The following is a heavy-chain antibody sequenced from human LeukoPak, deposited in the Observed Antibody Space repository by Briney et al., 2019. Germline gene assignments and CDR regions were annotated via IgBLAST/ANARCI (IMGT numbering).Heavy chain of an antibody. J-gene: IGHJ6*02. CDR2: IYPGDSDT. CDR3: ARPPYSNSGGMDV. D-gene: IGHD4-11*01. CDR1: GYSFTGYW. Sequence: GESLKISCKGSGYSFTGYWIGWVRQMPGKGLEWMGIIYPGDSDTRYSPSFQGQVTISADKSISTAYPQWSSLKASDTAMYYCARPPYSNSGGMDVWGQGTTVTVSS. V-gene: IGHV5-51*01.